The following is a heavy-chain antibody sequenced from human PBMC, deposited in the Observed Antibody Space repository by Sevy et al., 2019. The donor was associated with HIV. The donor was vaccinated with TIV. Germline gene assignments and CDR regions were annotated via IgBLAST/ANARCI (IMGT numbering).Heavy chain of an antibody. D-gene: IGHD4-17*01. V-gene: IGHV4-34*01. CDR3: ARGPKPLRSDYGDYRGVGYYFDS. Sequence: SETLSLTCAVYDESFSNYYWSWIRLSPGEGLESIGEIDHSGRSDYNPSLKSRVTMSVDTSKNQFSLKLTSVTAADTAVYYCARGPKPLRSDYGDYRGVGYYFDSWGQGTLVTVSS. CDR2: IDHSGRS. J-gene: IGHJ4*02. CDR1: DESFSNYY.